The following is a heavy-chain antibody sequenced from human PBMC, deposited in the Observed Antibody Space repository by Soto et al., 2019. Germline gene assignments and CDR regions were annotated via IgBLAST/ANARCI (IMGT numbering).Heavy chain of an antibody. D-gene: IGHD2-2*01. CDR2: INPSGGST. V-gene: IGHV1-46*01. CDR1: GYTFTSYY. J-gene: IGHJ4*02. CDR3: ARENCSSTSCYGLFDY. Sequence: ASVKVSCKASGYTFTSYYMHWVRQAPGQGLEWMGIINPSGGSTSYAQKFQGRVTMTRDTSTSTVYMELNSLRSEDTAVYYCARENCSSTSCYGLFDYWGQGTLVTVSS.